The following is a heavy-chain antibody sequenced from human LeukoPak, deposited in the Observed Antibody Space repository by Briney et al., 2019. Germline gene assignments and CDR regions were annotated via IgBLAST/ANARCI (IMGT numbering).Heavy chain of an antibody. CDR2: VDPEDGET. Sequence: ASVKVSCKASGYTFTDYYMHWVQQAPGQGLEWMGLVDPEDGETIYAEKFQGRVTITADTSIDTAYMELSSLRSEDTAVYYCATPGPSRGLGYCSRTSCYIVWGKGTTVTVSS. D-gene: IGHD2-2*02. CDR1: GYTFTDYY. V-gene: IGHV1-69-2*01. CDR3: ATPGPSRGLGYCSRTSCYIV. J-gene: IGHJ6*04.